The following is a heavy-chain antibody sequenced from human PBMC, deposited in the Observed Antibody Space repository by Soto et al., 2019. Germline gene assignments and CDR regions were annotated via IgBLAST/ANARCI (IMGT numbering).Heavy chain of an antibody. V-gene: IGHV3-21*01. CDR3: ARDLRSSTENF. J-gene: IGHJ4*02. D-gene: IGHD6-13*01. CDR1: GFTFNTYS. Sequence: PGGSLRLSCAASGFTFNTYSMNWVRQAPGKGLEWVSSISSDSKYINYGDSVKDRFTISRDNAKNSLYLQMNSLRAEDTAVYYCARDLRSSTENFWGQGTLVTVSS. CDR2: ISSDSKYI.